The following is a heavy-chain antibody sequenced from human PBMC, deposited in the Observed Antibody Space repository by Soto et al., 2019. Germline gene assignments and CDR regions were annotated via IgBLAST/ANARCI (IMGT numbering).Heavy chain of an antibody. D-gene: IGHD3-22*01. J-gene: IGHJ4*02. Sequence: GGSLRLSCAASGITFSSYAMSWVRQAPGKGLEWVSAISGSGGSTYYADSVKGRFTISRDNSKNTLYLQMNSLRAEDTAVYYCAKVGYGYDSSGYYLTPFDYWGQGTLVTVSS. V-gene: IGHV3-23*01. CDR2: ISGSGGST. CDR3: AKVGYGYDSSGYYLTPFDY. CDR1: GITFSSYA.